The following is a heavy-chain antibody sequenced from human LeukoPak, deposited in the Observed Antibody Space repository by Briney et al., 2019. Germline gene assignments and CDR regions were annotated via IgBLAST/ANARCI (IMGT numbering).Heavy chain of an antibody. J-gene: IGHJ3*02. Sequence: TGGSLRLSCAASGFSVSSNYMSWVRQAPGKGLEWVSSISSSSSYIYYADSAKGRFTISRDNAKNSLYLQMNSLRAEDTAVYYCARASARLAFDIWGQGTMVTVSS. CDR2: ISSSSSYI. V-gene: IGHV3-21*01. D-gene: IGHD6-6*01. CDR1: GFSVSSNY. CDR3: ARASARLAFDI.